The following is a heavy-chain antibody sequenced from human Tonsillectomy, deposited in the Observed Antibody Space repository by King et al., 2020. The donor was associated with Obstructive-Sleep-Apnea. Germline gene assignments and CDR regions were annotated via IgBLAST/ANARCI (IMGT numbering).Heavy chain of an antibody. J-gene: IGHJ4*02. V-gene: IGHV3-23*04. Sequence: DVQLVESGGGLVQPGGSFGLFWSASGFTFCSYAMSCVRQTPCKGLEWGSVIRCSRGSRHYADFAKGRFTISSDNSKNTLYLQMNSLRAEDTAVYYCAKDLDFWSGYYTGILDYWGQGTLVTVAS. D-gene: IGHD3-3*01. CDR1: GFTFCSYA. CDR3: AKDLDFWSGYYTGILDY. CDR2: IRCSRGSR.